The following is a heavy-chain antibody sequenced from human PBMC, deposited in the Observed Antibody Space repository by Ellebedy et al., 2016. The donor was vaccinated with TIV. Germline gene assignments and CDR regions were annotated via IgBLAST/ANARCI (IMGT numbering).Heavy chain of an antibody. V-gene: IGHV3-74*01. J-gene: IGHJ4*02. D-gene: IGHD3-16*01. CDR3: ARRDETEGVLDY. CDR1: GFTFSSYG. Sequence: PGGSLRLSCAASGFTFSSYGMHWVRQAPGKGLVWVSRINSDGGVTLYADSVKGRFTIARENAKSTLYLQMNSLRDEDTAVYYCARRDETEGVLDYWGQGTLVTVSS. CDR2: INSDGGVT.